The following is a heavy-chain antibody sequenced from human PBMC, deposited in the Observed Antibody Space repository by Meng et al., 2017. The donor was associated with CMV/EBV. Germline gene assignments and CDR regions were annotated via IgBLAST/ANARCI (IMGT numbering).Heavy chain of an antibody. J-gene: IGHJ5*02. V-gene: IGHV3-30*04. D-gene: IGHD1-14*01. CDR2: VSSDGINK. Sequence: GGSLRLSCAASGFTLSNFALHWVRQAPGKGLECVPLVSSDGINKYSTDSVKGRFTISRDNSKNTLYLQMNSLRAGDTAIYYCAKVPGPWGQGTLVTVSS. CDR1: GFTLSNFA. CDR3: AKVPGP.